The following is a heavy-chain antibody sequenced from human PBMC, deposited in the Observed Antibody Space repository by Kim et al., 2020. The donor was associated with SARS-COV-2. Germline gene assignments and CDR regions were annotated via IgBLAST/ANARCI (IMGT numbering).Heavy chain of an antibody. CDR1: GGSFSGYY. CDR2: INHSGST. D-gene: IGHD3-10*01. Sequence: SETLSLTCAVYGGSFSGYYWSWIRQPPGKGLEWIGEINHSGSTNYNPSLKSRVTISVDTSKNQFSLKLSSVTAADTAVYYCARTRITMVRGGPDLWGRGT. V-gene: IGHV4-34*01. CDR3: ARTRITMVRGGPDL. J-gene: IGHJ2*01.